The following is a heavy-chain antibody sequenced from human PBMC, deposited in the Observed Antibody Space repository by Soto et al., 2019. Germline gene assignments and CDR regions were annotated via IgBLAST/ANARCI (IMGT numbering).Heavy chain of an antibody. V-gene: IGHV3-30-3*01. D-gene: IGHD6-6*01. CDR2: ISYDGSNK. J-gene: IGHJ2*01. Sequence: PGGSLRLSCAASGFTFSSYAMHWVRQAPGKGLEWVAVISYDGSNKYYADSVKGRFTISRDNSKNTLYLQMNSLRAEDTAVYYCARDFAARHFDLWGRGTLVTVSS. CDR3: ARDFAARHFDL. CDR1: GFTFSSYA.